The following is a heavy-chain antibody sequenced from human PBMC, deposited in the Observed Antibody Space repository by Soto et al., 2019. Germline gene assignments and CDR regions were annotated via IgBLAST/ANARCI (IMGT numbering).Heavy chain of an antibody. Sequence: SETLSLTCAVYGGSSSGYYWSWIRQPPGKGLEWIGEINHSGSTNYNPSLKSRVTISVDTSKNQFSLKLSSVTAADTAVYYCASYSGYGGDYYFDYWGQGTLVTVSS. CDR2: INHSGST. CDR1: GGSSSGYY. CDR3: ASYSGYGGDYYFDY. J-gene: IGHJ4*02. D-gene: IGHD5-12*01. V-gene: IGHV4-34*01.